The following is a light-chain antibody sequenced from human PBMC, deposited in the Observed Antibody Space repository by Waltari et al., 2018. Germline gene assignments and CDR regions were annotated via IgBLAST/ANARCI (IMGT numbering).Light chain of an antibody. CDR3: SSYITSSTL. CDR2: DVS. CDR1: SSDVGYNY. J-gene: IGLJ2*01. V-gene: IGLV2-14*01. Sequence: QSALTQPASVSGSPGQSSTIPCTGTSSDVGYNYVSWYQQFPGKAPKLVIYDVSHRPSGVSNRFSGSKSGNTASLTISGLQAEDEADYLCSSYITSSTLFGGGTKLTVL.